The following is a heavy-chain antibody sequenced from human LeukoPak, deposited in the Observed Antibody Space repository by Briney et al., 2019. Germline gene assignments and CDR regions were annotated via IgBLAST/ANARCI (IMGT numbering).Heavy chain of an antibody. V-gene: IGHV3-23*01. CDR3: ARDRAVVVPAATVGWFGP. Sequence: PGGSLRLSCAASGFTFSSYAMSWVRQAPGKGLEWVSSITGSGDSTYYANSVKGRFTISRDNSRNTLYLQMNSPRAEDTAVYYCARDRAVVVPAATVGWFGPWGQGTLVTVSS. D-gene: IGHD2-2*01. CDR1: GFTFSSYA. J-gene: IGHJ5*02. CDR2: ITGSGDST.